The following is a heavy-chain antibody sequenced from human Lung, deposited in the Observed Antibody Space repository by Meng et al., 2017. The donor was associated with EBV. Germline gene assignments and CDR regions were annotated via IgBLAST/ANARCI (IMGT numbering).Heavy chain of an antibody. CDR2: INPNNGGT. CDR3: AREKSPGHFDY. CDR1: GYTFTTYA. J-gene: IGHJ4*02. Sequence: QGHVVQSGVEVKKPGASVKVSCKASGYTFTTYAMHWVRQAPGQGLEWLGAINPNNGGTNYAQRFQDRVTLTRDTSTSTVYMELSSLGSEDTALYYCAREKSPGHFDYLGQGILVTVSS. V-gene: IGHV1-46*01.